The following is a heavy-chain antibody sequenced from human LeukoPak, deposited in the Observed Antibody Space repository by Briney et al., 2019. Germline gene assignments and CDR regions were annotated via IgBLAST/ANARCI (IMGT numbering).Heavy chain of an antibody. Sequence: GGSLRLSCTASGFTFGDYAMSWIRQAPGKGLEWVGFIRSKAYGETADYAASVKGRFTISRDDSKAIAYLQMNSLKIEDTAVYHCTRDRGAYNLYDYWGQGTLVTVSS. CDR2: IRSKAYGETA. V-gene: IGHV3-49*03. D-gene: IGHD1-1*01. CDR1: GFTFGDYA. J-gene: IGHJ4*02. CDR3: TRDRGAYNLYDY.